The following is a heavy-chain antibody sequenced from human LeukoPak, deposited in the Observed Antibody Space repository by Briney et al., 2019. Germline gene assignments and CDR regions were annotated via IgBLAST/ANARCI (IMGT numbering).Heavy chain of an antibody. V-gene: IGHV3-21*01. Sequence: GGSLRLSCAASGFTFSSYSMNWVRQAPGKGLEWVSSISSSSSYIYYADSVKGRFTISRDNAKNSLYLQMNSLRAEDTAAYYCARNGLDVVVPADGYFQHWGQGTLVTVSS. CDR1: GFTFSSYS. CDR2: ISSSSSYI. J-gene: IGHJ1*01. CDR3: ARNGLDVVVPADGYFQH. D-gene: IGHD2-2*01.